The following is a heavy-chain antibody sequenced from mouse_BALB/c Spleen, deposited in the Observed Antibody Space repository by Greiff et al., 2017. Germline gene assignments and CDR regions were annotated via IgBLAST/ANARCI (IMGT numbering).Heavy chain of an antibody. CDR1: GFTFSSYG. Sequence: DVMLVGSGGDLVKPGGSLKLSCAASGFTFSSYGMSWVRQTPDKRLEWVATISSGGSYTYYPDSVKGRFTISRDNAKNTLYLQMSSLKSEDTAMYYCARHDGNYFDYWGQGTTLTVSS. CDR2: ISSGGSYT. CDR3: ARHDGNYFDY. V-gene: IGHV5-6*02. J-gene: IGHJ2*01. D-gene: IGHD1-1*01.